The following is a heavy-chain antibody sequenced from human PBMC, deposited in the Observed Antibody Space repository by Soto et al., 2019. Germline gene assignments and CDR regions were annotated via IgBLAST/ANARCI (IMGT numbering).Heavy chain of an antibody. D-gene: IGHD2-15*01. CDR3: ATSDLRYCSGGSCYSYFDY. Sequence: QVQLVQSGAEVKKPGSSVKVSCKASGGTFSSYAISWVRQAPGQGLEWMGGFIPIFGTANYAQKFQGRVTITADESTITAYMELSSLRSEDTAMYYCATSDLRYCSGGSCYSYFDYWGQGTLVTVST. CDR1: GGTFSSYA. J-gene: IGHJ4*02. CDR2: FIPIFGTA. V-gene: IGHV1-69*12.